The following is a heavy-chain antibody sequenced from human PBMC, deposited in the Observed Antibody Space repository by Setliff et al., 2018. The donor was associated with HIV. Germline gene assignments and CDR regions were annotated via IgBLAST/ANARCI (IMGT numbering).Heavy chain of an antibody. V-gene: IGHV1-69*13. D-gene: IGHD2-15*01. CDR3: ARDSRDIVVVIAPEPEPYYYYGMDV. CDR1: GDTFNSHA. J-gene: IGHJ6*02. CDR2: IIPVFGTP. Sequence: SVKVSCKASGDTFNSHAISWVRQAPGQGLEWMGGIIPVFGTPNYAQKFKGRLTITADESTSTVYMELSSLRSEDTAVYYCARDSRDIVVVIAPEPEPYYYYGMDVWGEGTTVT.